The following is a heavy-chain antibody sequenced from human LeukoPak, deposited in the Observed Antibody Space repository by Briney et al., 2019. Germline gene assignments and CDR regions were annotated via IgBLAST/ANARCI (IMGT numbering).Heavy chain of an antibody. Sequence: GASVKVSCKASGYTFTSYGISWVRQAPGQGLEWMGWISAYNGNTNYAQKFQGRVTMTRDTSISTAYMELSRLRSDDTAVYYCASSGYYQYYFDYWGQGTLVTVSS. CDR3: ASSGYYQYYFDY. CDR2: ISAYNGNT. CDR1: GYTFTSYG. J-gene: IGHJ4*02. V-gene: IGHV1-18*01. D-gene: IGHD3-22*01.